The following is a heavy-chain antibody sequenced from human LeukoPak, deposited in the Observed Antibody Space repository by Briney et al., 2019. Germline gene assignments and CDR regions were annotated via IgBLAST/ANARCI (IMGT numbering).Heavy chain of an antibody. D-gene: IGHD5-18*01. J-gene: IGHJ6*03. CDR3: ARGLWQNYYYYYMDV. Sequence: ASVKVSCKASGGTFSSYAISWVRQAPGQGLEWMGGIIPIFGTANYAQKFQGRVTITTDESTSTAYMELSSLRSEDTAVYYCARGLWQNYYYYYMDVWGKGTTVTISS. CDR2: IIPIFGTA. V-gene: IGHV1-69*05. CDR1: GGTFSSYA.